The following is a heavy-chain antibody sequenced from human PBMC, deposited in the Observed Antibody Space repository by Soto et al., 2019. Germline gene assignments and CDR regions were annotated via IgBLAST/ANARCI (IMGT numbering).Heavy chain of an antibody. CDR1: GFTFSSYG. V-gene: IGHV3-30*18. CDR3: AKDTYYYDRSGYYTYDH. D-gene: IGHD3-22*01. J-gene: IGHJ4*02. CDR2: VSYDGSNK. Sequence: SLRVSCAASGFTFSSYGVHWVRQAPGKGLERVASVSYDGSNKHYADSVKGRFTISRDNSRNTLDLQMNSLRAEDTAVYYCAKDTYYYDRSGYYTYDHWGQGTQVTVSS.